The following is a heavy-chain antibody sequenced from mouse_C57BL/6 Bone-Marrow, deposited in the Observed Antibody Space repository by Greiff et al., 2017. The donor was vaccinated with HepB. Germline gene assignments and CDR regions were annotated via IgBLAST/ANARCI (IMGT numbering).Heavy chain of an antibody. D-gene: IGHD1-1*01. J-gene: IGHJ2*01. CDR2: ISNGGGST. CDR3: ARQARYYGSSHLDY. V-gene: IGHV5-12*01. CDR1: GFTFSDYY. Sequence: EVQVVESGGGLVQPGGSLKLSCAASGFTFSDYYMYWVRQTPEKRLEWVAYISNGGGSTYYPDTVKGRFTISRDNAKNTLYLQMSRLKSEDTAMYYCARQARYYGSSHLDYWGQGTTLTVSS.